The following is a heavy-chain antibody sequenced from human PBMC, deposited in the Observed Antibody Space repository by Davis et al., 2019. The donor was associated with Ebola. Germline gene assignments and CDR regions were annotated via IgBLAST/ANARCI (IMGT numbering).Heavy chain of an antibody. CDR1: GFTFSSYG. D-gene: IGHD1-26*01. Sequence: GESLKIPCAASGFTFSSYGMHWVRQAPGKGLEWVAVISYDGSNKYYADSVKGRFTISRDNSKNTLYLQMNSLRAEDTAVYYCAKPSIVGATTVFDPWGQGTLVTVSS. CDR2: ISYDGSNK. V-gene: IGHV3-30*18. CDR3: AKPSIVGATTVFDP. J-gene: IGHJ5*02.